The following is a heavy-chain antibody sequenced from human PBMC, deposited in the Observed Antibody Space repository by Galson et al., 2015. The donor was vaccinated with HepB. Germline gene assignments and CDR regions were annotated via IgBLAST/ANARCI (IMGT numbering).Heavy chain of an antibody. CDR1: GFTFSSYG. D-gene: IGHD2-2*01. Sequence: SLRLSCAASGFTFSSYGMHWVRQAPGKGLEWVAVISYDGSNKYYADSVKGRFTISRDNSKNTLYLQMNGLRAEDTAVYYCAKDLTGYQLPQDYWGQGTLVTVSS. CDR2: ISYDGSNK. V-gene: IGHV3-30*18. CDR3: AKDLTGYQLPQDY. J-gene: IGHJ4*02.